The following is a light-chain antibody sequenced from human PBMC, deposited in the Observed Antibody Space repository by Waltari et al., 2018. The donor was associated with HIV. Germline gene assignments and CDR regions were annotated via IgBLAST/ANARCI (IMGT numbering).Light chain of an antibody. V-gene: IGLV1-47*01. CDR3: AAWDDTLYGWV. CDR1: SANVGNT. CDR2: RDN. J-gene: IGLJ3*02. Sequence: QSVLTQPPSASGTPGQRVTISCSGSSANVGNTVYWYQQLPGTAPKVLIYRDNQVPSGVLDRFSGSRSGTSASLDVSGLRSEDEATYFCAAWDDTLYGWVFGGGTKLTVL.